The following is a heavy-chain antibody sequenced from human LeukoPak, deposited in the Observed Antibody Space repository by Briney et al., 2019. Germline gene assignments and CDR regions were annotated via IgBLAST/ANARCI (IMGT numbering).Heavy chain of an antibody. Sequence: ASVKVSRKVSGYTLTELSMHWVRQAPGKGLEWMGGFDPEDGETIYAQKFQGRVTMTEDTSTDTAYMELSSLRSEDTAVYYCATALLLYSSSYYYGMDVWGQGTTVTVSS. D-gene: IGHD6-13*01. CDR1: GYTLTELS. CDR2: FDPEDGET. CDR3: ATALLLYSSSYYYGMDV. V-gene: IGHV1-24*01. J-gene: IGHJ6*02.